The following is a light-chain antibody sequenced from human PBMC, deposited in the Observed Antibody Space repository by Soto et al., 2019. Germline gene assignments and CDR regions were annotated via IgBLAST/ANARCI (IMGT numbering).Light chain of an antibody. CDR3: LQDYNYPRT. V-gene: IGKV1-6*01. Sequence: AIQMTKSPSSLSASVGDRVTITCRARQAISIDVGWYQQKPGEAPKLVIYAASSLQSGVPSRFSGSGSATDFTLTISSLQPEDSATYYCLQDYNYPRTFGQGTKVAIK. CDR2: AAS. CDR1: QAISID. J-gene: IGKJ1*01.